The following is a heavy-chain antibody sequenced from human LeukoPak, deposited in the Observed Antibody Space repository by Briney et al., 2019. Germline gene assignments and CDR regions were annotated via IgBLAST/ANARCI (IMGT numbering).Heavy chain of an antibody. Sequence: PGGSLRLSCAASGFTFSSYGMPWVRQAPGKGLEWVAVISYDGSNKYYADSVKGRFTISRDNSKKTVYLQINSLRPEDTAVHYCAKDPSNSGTYTTFEYWGQGTLVTVSS. CDR1: GFTFSSYG. J-gene: IGHJ4*02. CDR2: ISYDGSNK. CDR3: AKDPSNSGTYTTFEY. V-gene: IGHV3-30*18. D-gene: IGHD1-26*01.